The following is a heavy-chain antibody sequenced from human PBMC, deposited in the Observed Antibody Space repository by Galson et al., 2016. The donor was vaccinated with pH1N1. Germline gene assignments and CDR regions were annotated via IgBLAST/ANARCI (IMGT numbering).Heavy chain of an antibody. D-gene: IGHD3-3*02. Sequence: QSGAEVKKPGDSLRISCQASGYTFTTYWITWVRRLPGKGLEWMGRIDPSDSYTHYNPSFQGHVTISADKSINTAYLQWSSLKASDTAIYYWARHFNLRSPTLFDPWGQGTLVTVSS. CDR1: GYTFTTYW. V-gene: IGHV5-10-1*01. CDR3: ARHFNLRSPTLFDP. J-gene: IGHJ5*02. CDR2: IDPSDSYT.